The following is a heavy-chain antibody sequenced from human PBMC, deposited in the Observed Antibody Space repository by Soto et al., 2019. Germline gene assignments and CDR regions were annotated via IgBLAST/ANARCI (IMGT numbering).Heavy chain of an antibody. CDR3: ARGNWNYYYELEV. J-gene: IGHJ6*02. D-gene: IGHD1-20*01. Sequence: PGGSLRLSCAASEFTFDKYYMTWVRQAPGKGPEWVANIKPDGSEQYYVDSVKGRFTISRDNANNSLYLQMNSLRAEDTAVYFCARGNWNYYYELEVWGQGTTVTVSS. CDR2: IKPDGSEQ. V-gene: IGHV3-7*01. CDR1: EFTFDKYY.